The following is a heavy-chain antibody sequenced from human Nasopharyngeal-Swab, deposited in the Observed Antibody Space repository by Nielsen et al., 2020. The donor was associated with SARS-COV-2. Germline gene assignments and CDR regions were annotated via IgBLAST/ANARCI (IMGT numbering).Heavy chain of an antibody. CDR1: GFTFSSYA. D-gene: IGHD2-15*01. Sequence: GGSLRLSCAASGFTFSSYAMSWVRQAPGKGLERVSAISGGTGGTFYADSVKGRFTISRDNSKNTLFLQMNSLRAEDTAVYYCAKDYIRRGSNWGQGTPVTVSS. J-gene: IGHJ4*02. V-gene: IGHV3-23*01. CDR2: ISGGTGGT. CDR3: AKDYIRRGSN.